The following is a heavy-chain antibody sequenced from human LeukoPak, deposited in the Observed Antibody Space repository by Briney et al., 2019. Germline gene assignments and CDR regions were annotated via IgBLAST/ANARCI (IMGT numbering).Heavy chain of an antibody. CDR2: INHSGST. V-gene: IGHV4-34*01. J-gene: IGHJ5*02. D-gene: IGHD3-10*01. Sequence: PSETLSLTCAVYGGSFSGYYWSWIRQPPGKGLEWIGEINHSGSTNYNPSLKSRVTISVDTSENQFSLTLSSVTAADTAVYYCARFSGKITMVRGVFFDPWGQGTLVTVSS. CDR1: GGSFSGYY. CDR3: ARFSGKITMVRGVFFDP.